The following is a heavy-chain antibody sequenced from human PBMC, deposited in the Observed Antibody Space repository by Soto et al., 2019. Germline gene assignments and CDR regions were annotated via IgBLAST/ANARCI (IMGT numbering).Heavy chain of an antibody. J-gene: IGHJ4*02. Sequence: EVKVVESGGGLVQPGGSLRLSCEASGFTFSDNWMHWVRQPPGKGPVWVSRIRGDASSTSYGYYVKGRFTISRDSAKNTVDLQKDILRVEDTAFYYCKRGDTRTTYWGLFDSWGEGTQVTVSS. D-gene: IGHD7-27*01. CDR2: IRGDASST. V-gene: IGHV3-74*01. CDR1: GFTFSDNW. CDR3: KRGDTRTTYWGLFDS.